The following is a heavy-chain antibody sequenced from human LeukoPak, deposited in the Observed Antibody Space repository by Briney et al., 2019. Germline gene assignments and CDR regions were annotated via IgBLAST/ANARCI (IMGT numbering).Heavy chain of an antibody. Sequence: GGSVRLSCAASGFTFSSYSMNWVRQAPGKGLEWVSSIRTSSSTHIYYADSVKGRFTISRDNAKNSLSLQMNSLRGEDTAVYYCAREGPVDCSSTSCYADYWGQGTLVTVSS. J-gene: IGHJ4*02. CDR3: AREGPVDCSSTSCYADY. CDR1: GFTFSSYS. D-gene: IGHD2-2*01. V-gene: IGHV3-21*01. CDR2: IRTSSSTHI.